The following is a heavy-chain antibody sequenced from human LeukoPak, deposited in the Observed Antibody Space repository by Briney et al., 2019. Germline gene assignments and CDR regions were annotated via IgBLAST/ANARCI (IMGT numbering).Heavy chain of an antibody. J-gene: IGHJ3*02. Sequence: NTGGSLRLSCAASGFSFSSYRVNWVRQAPGKGLEWVSSISSSSSYIYYADSVKGRFTISRDNAKNSLYLQMNSLRAEDTAVYYCARGAYDFWSGYTPDAFDIWGQGTMVTVSS. V-gene: IGHV3-21*01. CDR1: GFSFSSYR. D-gene: IGHD3-3*01. CDR3: ARGAYDFWSGYTPDAFDI. CDR2: ISSSSSYI.